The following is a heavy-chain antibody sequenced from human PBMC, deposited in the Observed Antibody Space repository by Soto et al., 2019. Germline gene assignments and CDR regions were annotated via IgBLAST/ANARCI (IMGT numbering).Heavy chain of an antibody. Sequence: SETLSLTCTVSGGSISSSSYYWGWIRQPPGKGLEWIGSIYYSGNTYYNPSLKSRVTISVDTSKNQFSLKLSSMTAADTAVYYCARLNRGGCASPSCYTDSWGQGTLVTVS. CDR1: GGSISSSSYY. D-gene: IGHD2-2*01. CDR2: IYYSGNT. V-gene: IGHV4-39*01. CDR3: ARLNRGGCASPSCYTDS. J-gene: IGHJ4*02.